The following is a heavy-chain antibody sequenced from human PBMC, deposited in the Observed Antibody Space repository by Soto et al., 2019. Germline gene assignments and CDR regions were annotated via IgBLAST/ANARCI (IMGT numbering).Heavy chain of an antibody. Sequence: EVQLLESGGGLVQPGGSLRLSCAASGFTVSSYAMTWVRQSPGKGLEWVSGISGGGGSTYYADSVKGRFTISRDNSKNTLFLQMNSLRAEDTAVYYCAKDRTTVDFHYGMEVWGQGTRVSVSS. V-gene: IGHV3-23*01. CDR3: AKDRTTVDFHYGMEV. D-gene: IGHD4-17*01. J-gene: IGHJ6*02. CDR1: GFTVSSYA. CDR2: ISGGGGST.